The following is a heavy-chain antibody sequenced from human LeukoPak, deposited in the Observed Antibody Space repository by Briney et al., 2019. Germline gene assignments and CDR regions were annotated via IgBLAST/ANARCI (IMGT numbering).Heavy chain of an antibody. V-gene: IGHV1-2*02. CDR3: ARRVEDSGYNY. CDR2: INPNGGGT. Sequence: ASVKVSCKASGYSFTGYYMHWVRQAPGQGLEWMGWINPNGGGTNYAQKFQGRVTMTRDTSISTAYMELSRLTSDDTAVYYCARRVEDSGYNYWGQGTLVTVSS. J-gene: IGHJ4*02. D-gene: IGHD3-22*01. CDR1: GYSFTGYY.